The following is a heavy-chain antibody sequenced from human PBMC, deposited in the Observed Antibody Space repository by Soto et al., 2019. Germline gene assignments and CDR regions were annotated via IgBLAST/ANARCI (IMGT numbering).Heavy chain of an antibody. CDR2: IKYSGST. D-gene: IGHD3-22*01. CDR3: ARDRNAWFY. Sequence: TSETLSLTCTVSGGSISSYYWTWIRQPPGKELEWIGNIKYSGSTSFNPSLKSRVTISVDTSKNQFFLKLSSVTAADTAVYYCARDRNAWFYWGQGTQVTVSS. CDR1: GGSISSYY. V-gene: IGHV4-59*01. J-gene: IGHJ4*02.